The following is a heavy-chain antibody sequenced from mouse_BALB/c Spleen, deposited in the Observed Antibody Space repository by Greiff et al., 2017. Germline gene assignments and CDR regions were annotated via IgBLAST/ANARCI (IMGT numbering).Heavy chain of an antibody. V-gene: IGHV14-4*02. CDR2: LDPENGDT. Sequence: EVQLQQSGAELVRSGASVKLSCTASGFNINDYYMHWVKQRPEQGLEWIGRLDPENGDTEYAPKFQGKATMTADTSSNTAYLQLSSLTSEDTAVYYCNADGNYVWFAYWGQGTLVTVSA. J-gene: IGHJ3*01. CDR3: NADGNYVWFAY. CDR1: GFNINDYY. D-gene: IGHD2-1*01.